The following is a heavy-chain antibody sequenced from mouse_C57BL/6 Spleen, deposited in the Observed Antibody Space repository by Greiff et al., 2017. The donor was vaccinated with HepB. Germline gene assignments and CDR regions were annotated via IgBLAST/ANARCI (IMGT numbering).Heavy chain of an antibody. CDR1: GFTFNTYA. CDR2: IRSKSSNYAT. J-gene: IGHJ2*01. D-gene: IGHD4-1*02. Sequence: EVKVVESGGGLVQPKGSLKLSCAASGFTFNTYAMHWVRQAPGKGLEWVARIRSKSSNYATYYADSVKDRFTISRDDSQSMLYLQMNNLKTEDTAMYYCVGWRATEYYFDYWGQGTTLTVSS. V-gene: IGHV10-3*01. CDR3: VGWRATEYYFDY.